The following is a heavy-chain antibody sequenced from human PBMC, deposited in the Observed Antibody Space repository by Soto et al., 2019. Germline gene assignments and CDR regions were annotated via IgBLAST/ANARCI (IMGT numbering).Heavy chain of an antibody. CDR1: GFTFSSYA. D-gene: IGHD3-22*01. J-gene: IGHJ4*02. Sequence: LRLSCAASGFTFSSYAVSWVRQAPGKGPEWISSISGSGSTIYYADSVKGRFTISRDDSKNTLYLQMSSLRAEDTAVYYCAKVFYYYDSSGYYYFDYWGQGTLVTVSS. CDR2: ISGSGSTI. V-gene: IGHV3-23*01. CDR3: AKVFYYYDSSGYYYFDY.